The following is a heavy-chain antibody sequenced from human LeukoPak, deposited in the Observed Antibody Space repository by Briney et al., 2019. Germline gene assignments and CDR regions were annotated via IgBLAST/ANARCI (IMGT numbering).Heavy chain of an antibody. CDR1: GGSFSDYY. V-gene: IGHV4-34*01. CDR2: INHSGST. Sequence: SETLSLTCAVYGGSFSDYYWSWIRQPPGKGLEWIGEINHSGSTNYNPSLKSRVTISVDTSKNQFSLKPSSVTAADTAVYYCARNFGLDILTGRNDYYYYYGMDVWDQGTTVTVSS. D-gene: IGHD3-9*01. J-gene: IGHJ6*02. CDR3: ARNFGLDILTGRNDYYYYYGMDV.